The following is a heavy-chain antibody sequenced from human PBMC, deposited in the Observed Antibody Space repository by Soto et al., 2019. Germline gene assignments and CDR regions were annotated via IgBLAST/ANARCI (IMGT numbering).Heavy chain of an antibody. CDR2: INYSGNT. CDR3: ARRNKGEYYDLLTGARGYFDH. V-gene: IGHV4-39*01. D-gene: IGHD3-9*01. CDR1: GGSVSSYGYY. J-gene: IGHJ4*02. Sequence: QLQLQESGPGLVKPSETLFLTCTVSGGSVSSYGYYWGWIRQPPGKGLEWLGSINYSGNTYYNPSLESRVTMSIDTSKNQFSLKLSSVTAADTAVYYCARRNKGEYYDLLTGARGYFDHWGQGTLVPVSS.